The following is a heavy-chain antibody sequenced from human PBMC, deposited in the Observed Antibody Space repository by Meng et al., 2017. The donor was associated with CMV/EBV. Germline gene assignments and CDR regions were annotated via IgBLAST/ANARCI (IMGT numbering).Heavy chain of an antibody. Sequence: GESLKISCAASGFTVSSNYMSWVRQAPGKGLEWVSVIYSGGSTYYADSVKGRFTISRDNAKNSLYLQMNSLRAEDTAVYYCARTRGGYGMDVWGQGTTVTVSS. J-gene: IGHJ6*02. D-gene: IGHD2-2*01. V-gene: IGHV3-53*01. CDR1: GFTVSSNY. CDR2: IYSGGST. CDR3: ARTRGGYGMDV.